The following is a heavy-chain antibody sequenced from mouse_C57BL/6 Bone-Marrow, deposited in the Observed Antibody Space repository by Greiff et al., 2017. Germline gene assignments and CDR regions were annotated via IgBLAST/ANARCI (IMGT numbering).Heavy chain of an antibody. V-gene: IGHV1-53*01. D-gene: IGHD1-1*01. J-gene: IGHJ3*01. CDR1: GYTFTSYW. CDR2: INPSNGGT. CDR3: ARSFYYYGSSPWFAD. Sequence: QVQLQQPGTELVKPGASVKLSCKASGYTFTSYWMHWVKQRPGQGLEWIGNINPSNGGTTYNEKFKSKATLTVDKSSSTAYMQLSSLTSEDSAVYYCARSFYYYGSSPWFADWGQGTLVTVSA.